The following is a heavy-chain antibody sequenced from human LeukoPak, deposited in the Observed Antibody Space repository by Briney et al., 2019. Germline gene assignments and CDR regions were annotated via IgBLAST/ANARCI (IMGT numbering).Heavy chain of an antibody. J-gene: IGHJ4*02. Sequence: SETLSLTCTVSGGSISSGDYYWSWIRQPPGKGLEWIGYIYYSGSTYYNPSLKSRVTISVDTSKNQFSLKLSSVTAADTAVYYCARVVVRGVTDYWGQGTLVTVSS. CDR3: ARVVVRGVTDY. CDR2: IYYSGST. V-gene: IGHV4-30-4*01. CDR1: GGSISSGDYY. D-gene: IGHD3-10*01.